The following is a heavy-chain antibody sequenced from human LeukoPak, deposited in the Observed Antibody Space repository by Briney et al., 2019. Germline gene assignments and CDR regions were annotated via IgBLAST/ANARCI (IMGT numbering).Heavy chain of an antibody. CDR2: IYYSGIT. D-gene: IGHD2-2*01. CDR3: ASYRSSYVDY. V-gene: IGHV4-39*01. CDR1: GGSISSSTYH. J-gene: IGHJ4*02. Sequence: PSETLSLTCTVSGGSISSSTYHWGWIRQPPGKALEWIGTIYYSGITDHNPSLKSRVAISVDTSKNQFSLKVGSVTAADTAVYYCASYRSSYVDYWGQGTLVTVSS.